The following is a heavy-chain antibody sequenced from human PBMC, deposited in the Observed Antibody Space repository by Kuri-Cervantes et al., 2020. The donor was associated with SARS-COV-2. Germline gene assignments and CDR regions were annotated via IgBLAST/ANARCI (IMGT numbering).Heavy chain of an antibody. J-gene: IGHJ5*02. CDR3: ARGTVNWFDP. V-gene: IGHV4-34*01. CDR2: INHSGST. Sequence: SETLSLTCAVYGGSFSGYYWSWIRQPPGKGLEWNGEINHSGSTNYNPSLKSRVTISVDTSKNQFSLKLSSVTAADTAVYYCARGTVNWFDPWGQGTLVTVSS. CDR1: GGSFSGYY.